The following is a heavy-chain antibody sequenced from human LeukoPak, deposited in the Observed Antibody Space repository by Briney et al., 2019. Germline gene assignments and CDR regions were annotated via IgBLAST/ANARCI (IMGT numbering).Heavy chain of an antibody. D-gene: IGHD2-15*01. J-gene: IGHJ4*02. V-gene: IGHV3-48*04. Sequence: GGSLRLSCAASGFTFSSYAMSWVRQAPGKGLEWVSAISSSGSTIYYADSVKGRFTISRDNAKNSLYLQMNSLRAEDTAVYYCARVGYCSGGSCYRFIFDYWGQGTLVTVSP. CDR1: GFTFSSYA. CDR2: ISSSGSTI. CDR3: ARVGYCSGGSCYRFIFDY.